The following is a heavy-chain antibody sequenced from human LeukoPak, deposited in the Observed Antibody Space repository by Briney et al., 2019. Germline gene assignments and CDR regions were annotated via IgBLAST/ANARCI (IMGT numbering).Heavy chain of an antibody. J-gene: IGHJ5*02. D-gene: IGHD3-3*01. Sequence: GGSLRLSCAASGFTFSGYPMIWVRQAPGKGLEWVSGMSGNGGNTYYADSVKGRFTISRDNSKNTLYLQMNSLRAEDTAVYYCAKGKVTIFGVVIIRPNWFDPWGQGTLVTVSS. CDR2: MSGNGGNT. CDR3: AKGKVTIFGVVIIRPNWFDP. CDR1: GFTFSGYP. V-gene: IGHV3-23*01.